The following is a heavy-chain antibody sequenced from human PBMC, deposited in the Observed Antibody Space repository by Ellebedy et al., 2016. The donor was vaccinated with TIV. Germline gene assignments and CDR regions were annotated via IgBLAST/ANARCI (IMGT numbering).Heavy chain of an antibody. J-gene: IGHJ2*01. CDR1: GCTFTSYA. Sequence: AASVKVSCKASGCTFTSYAMNWVRQAPGQGLEWMGWINTNTGNPTYAQGFTGRFVFSLDTSVSTAYLQISSLKAEDTAVYYCARGAAAGFFWYFDLWGRGTLVTVSS. CDR2: INTNTGNP. V-gene: IGHV7-4-1*02. D-gene: IGHD6-13*01. CDR3: ARGAAAGFFWYFDL.